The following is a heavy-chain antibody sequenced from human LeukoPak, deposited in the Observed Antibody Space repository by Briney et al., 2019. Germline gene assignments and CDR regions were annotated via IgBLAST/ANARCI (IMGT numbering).Heavy chain of an antibody. Sequence: PSETLSLTCTVSGGSISSSSYYWGWIRQPPGKGLEWIGSIYYSGSTYYNPSLKSRVTISVDTSKNQFSLKLSSVTAADTAVYYCARTYYDILTGLGYWGQGTLVTVSS. V-gene: IGHV4-39*01. CDR2: IYYSGST. J-gene: IGHJ4*02. D-gene: IGHD3-9*01. CDR1: GGSISSSSYY. CDR3: ARTYYDILTGLGY.